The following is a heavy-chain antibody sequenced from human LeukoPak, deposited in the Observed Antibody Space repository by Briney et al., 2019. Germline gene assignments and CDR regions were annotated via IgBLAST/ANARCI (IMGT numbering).Heavy chain of an antibody. Sequence: GGSLRLSCAACGFTFSNAWMSWVRQAPGKGLEWVGRIKSKTDGETTGYAAPVKGRFAISRDDSKNMLYLQMNSLKTEDTAVYYCTSSQITMVRGIISYWGQGTLVTVSS. D-gene: IGHD3-10*01. CDR2: IKSKTDGETT. CDR1: GFTFSNAW. V-gene: IGHV3-15*01. J-gene: IGHJ4*02. CDR3: TSSQITMVRGIISY.